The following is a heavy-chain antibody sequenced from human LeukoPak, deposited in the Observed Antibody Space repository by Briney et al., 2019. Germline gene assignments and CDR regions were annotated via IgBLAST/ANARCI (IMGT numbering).Heavy chain of an antibody. CDR1: GGSITITNYY. CDR2: IYYDGST. J-gene: IGHJ4*02. Sequence: PSETLSLTCTVSGGSITITNYYWGWIRQPPGKGLEWVGNIYYDGSTYYNPSLKSRVTISVDTSKNQFSLKLSSVTAADTAVYYCVRQLKDWGQGTLVTVSS. CDR3: VRQLKD. D-gene: IGHD2-15*01. V-gene: IGHV4-39*01.